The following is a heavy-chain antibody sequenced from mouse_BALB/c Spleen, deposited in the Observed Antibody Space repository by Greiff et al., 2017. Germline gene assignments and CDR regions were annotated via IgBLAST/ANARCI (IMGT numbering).Heavy chain of an antibody. CDR2: INSNGGST. J-gene: IGHJ3*01. CDR3: AREESYRYDEGVWFAY. V-gene: IGHV5-6-3*01. D-gene: IGHD2-14*01. Sequence: EVMLVESGGGLVQPGGSLKLSCAASGFTFSSYGMSWVRQTPDKRLELVATINSNGGSTYYPDSVKGRFTISRDNAKNTLYLQMSSLKSEDTAMYYCAREESYRYDEGVWFAYWGQGTLVTVSA. CDR1: GFTFSSYG.